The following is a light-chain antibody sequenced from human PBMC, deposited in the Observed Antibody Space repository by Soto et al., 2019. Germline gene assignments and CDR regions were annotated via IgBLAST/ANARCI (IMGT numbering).Light chain of an antibody. CDR1: SSDVGGYNY. CDR2: EVS. Sequence: QSVLTQPASVSGSPGQSITISCTGTSSDVGGYNYVSWYQQHPGKAPQLMIYEVSNRPSGVSNRFSGSKSGNTASLTISGLQAEDVGDYYCSSYTTTTWVFGGGTKLTVL. J-gene: IGLJ3*02. V-gene: IGLV2-14*01. CDR3: SSYTTTTWV.